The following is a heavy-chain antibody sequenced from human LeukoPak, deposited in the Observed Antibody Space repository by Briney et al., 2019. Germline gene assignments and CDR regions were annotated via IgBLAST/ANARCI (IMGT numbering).Heavy chain of an antibody. Sequence: ASVKVSCTASGYTFTDYYMHWVRQAPGQGLEWMGWINPNTGGSNYAQKFQGRVTMTRDTSINTVYMELSRLRSDDTAVYYCARKGLVVVPAAIRNWYFDLWGRGTLVTVSS. D-gene: IGHD2-2*02. CDR2: INPNTGGS. CDR3: ARKGLVVVPAAIRNWYFDL. CDR1: GYTFTDYY. J-gene: IGHJ2*01. V-gene: IGHV1-2*02.